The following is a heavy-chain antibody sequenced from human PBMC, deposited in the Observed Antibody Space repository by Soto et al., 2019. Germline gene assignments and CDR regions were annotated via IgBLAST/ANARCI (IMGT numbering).Heavy chain of an antibody. CDR1: GFTFSSYG. CDR3: AREYCISTSCYDRRFGMDV. J-gene: IGHJ6*02. D-gene: IGHD2-2*01. CDR2: IWYDGSNK. V-gene: IGHV3-33*01. Sequence: QVQLVESGGGVVQPGRSLRLSCAASGFTFSSYGMHWVRQAPGKGLEWVAVIWYDGSNKYYADSVKGRFTISRDNSKNTLYLQMNSLRAEDTAVYYCAREYCISTSCYDRRFGMDVWGQGTTVTVSS.